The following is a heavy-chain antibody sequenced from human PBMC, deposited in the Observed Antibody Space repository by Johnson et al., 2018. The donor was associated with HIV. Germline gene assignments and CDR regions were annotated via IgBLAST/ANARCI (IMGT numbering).Heavy chain of an antibody. V-gene: IGHV3-30-3*01. D-gene: IGHD6-19*01. CDR2: ISYDGSNE. J-gene: IGHJ3*02. Sequence: QVQLVESGGGVVQPGGSLRLSCAASGFAFSNYAMHWVRQAPGKGLEWMAIISYDGSNEYYADSVKGRFTISRDNSKNTQYLHMSSLRAEDTALYYCARDSFIAVTLSDAFDIWGQGTVVTVSS. CDR1: GFAFSNYA. CDR3: ARDSFIAVTLSDAFDI.